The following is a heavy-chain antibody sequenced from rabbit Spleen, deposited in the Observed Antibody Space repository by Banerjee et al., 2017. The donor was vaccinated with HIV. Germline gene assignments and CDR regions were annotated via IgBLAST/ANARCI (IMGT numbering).Heavy chain of an antibody. V-gene: IGHV1S40*01. Sequence: QSLEESGGDLVKPGASLTLTCKASGFDFTSTYYMCWVRQAPGKGLEWISCIAGSSSGFTYSATWAKGRFTCSKTSSTTVTLQMTSLTVADTATYFCARDLTGVIGWNFGWWGPGTLVTVS. CDR2: IAGSSSGFT. J-gene: IGHJ4*01. D-gene: IGHD1-1*01. CDR1: GFDFTSTYY. CDR3: ARDLTGVIGWNFGW.